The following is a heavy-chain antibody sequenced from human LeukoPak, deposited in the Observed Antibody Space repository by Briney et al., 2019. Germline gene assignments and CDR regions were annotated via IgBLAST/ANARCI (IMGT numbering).Heavy chain of an antibody. CDR1: GDSISSNSAA. CDR2: IYYRSKWYN. V-gene: IGHV6-1*01. D-gene: IGHD5-18*01. J-gene: IGHJ4*02. Sequence: SQTLSLTCAISGDSISSNSAAWNWIRQSPSRGLEWLGRIYYRSKWYNDYAESVKSRITVNPDTSKIQFSLQLNSVTPEDTAVYFCARGNGYTYGSYYFDYWGQGTLVTVSS. CDR3: ARGNGYTYGSYYFDY.